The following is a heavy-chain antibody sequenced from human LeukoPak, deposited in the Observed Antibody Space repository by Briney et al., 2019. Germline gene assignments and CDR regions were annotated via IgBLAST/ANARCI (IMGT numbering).Heavy chain of an antibody. CDR3: ARRYCSGGSCYGRNYYYYYMDV. Sequence: ASVKVSCKASGYTFTSYGISWVRQAPGQGIEWMGWISVYNGNTNYAQKLQGRVTMTTDTSTSTAYMELRSLRSDDTAVYYCARRYCSGGSCYGRNYYYYYMDVWGKGTTVTISS. CDR2: ISVYNGNT. J-gene: IGHJ6*03. CDR1: GYTFTSYG. V-gene: IGHV1-18*01. D-gene: IGHD2-15*01.